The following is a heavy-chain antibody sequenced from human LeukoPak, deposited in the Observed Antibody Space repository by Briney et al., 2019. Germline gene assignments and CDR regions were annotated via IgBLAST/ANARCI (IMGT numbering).Heavy chain of an antibody. D-gene: IGHD6-19*01. J-gene: IGHJ5*02. V-gene: IGHV4-39*07. CDR3: AGVAVAVAGTGWFDP. CDR1: GGSISSSSYY. CDR2: IYYSGST. Sequence: SETLSLTCTVSGGSISSSSYYWGWIRQPPGKGLEWIGSIYYSGSTYYNPSLKSRVTISVDTSKNQFSLKLSSVTAADTAVYYCAGVAVAVAGTGWFDPWGQGTLVTVSS.